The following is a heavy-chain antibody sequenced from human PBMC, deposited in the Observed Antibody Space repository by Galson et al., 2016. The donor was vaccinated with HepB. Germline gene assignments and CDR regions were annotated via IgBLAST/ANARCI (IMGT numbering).Heavy chain of an antibody. CDR2: IYNSGNT. J-gene: IGHJ4*02. CDR3: ARDRGGYNPFDY. V-gene: IGHV4-59*01. CDR1: GGSISSYY. D-gene: IGHD5-24*01. Sequence: SETLSLTCTVSGGSISSYYWSWIRQPPGKGLEWMGYIYNSGNTNYNPSLKSRVTISVDTSKNQISLKLTSVSAADTAVHYCARDRGGYNPFDYWGQGMLVTVSS.